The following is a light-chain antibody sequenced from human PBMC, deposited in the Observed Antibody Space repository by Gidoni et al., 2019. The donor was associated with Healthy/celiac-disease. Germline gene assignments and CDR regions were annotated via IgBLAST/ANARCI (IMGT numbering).Light chain of an antibody. V-gene: IGKV3-15*01. CDR1: QSVSSN. CDR2: GAS. Sequence: EKVMTQSPATLSVSPGERVTLSCRASQSVSSNLAWYQQKPGQAPRLLIYGASTRATGIPARFSCSGSGTEFTLTISSLQSEDFAVYYCQQYNNWPLTFGQXTKVDIK. CDR3: QQYNNWPLT. J-gene: IGKJ1*01.